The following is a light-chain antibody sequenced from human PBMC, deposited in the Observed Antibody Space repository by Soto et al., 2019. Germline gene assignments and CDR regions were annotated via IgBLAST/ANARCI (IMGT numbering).Light chain of an antibody. Sequence: DMVLTQSPGTLSLSPGERATLSCRASQSVSSSYLAWYQQKPGQAPRLLIYGASTRATGVPDRFSGSGSGTDVTLTISRLEPEDFAVYHWQQYGSLSWTFGQGTKVEIK. CDR2: GAS. J-gene: IGKJ1*01. CDR3: QQYGSLSWT. V-gene: IGKV3-20*01. CDR1: QSVSSSY.